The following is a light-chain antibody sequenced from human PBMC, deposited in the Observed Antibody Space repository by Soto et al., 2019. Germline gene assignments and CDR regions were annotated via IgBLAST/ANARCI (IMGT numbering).Light chain of an antibody. CDR3: AGWDGSLKGFV. Sequence: QSVLTQPPSASGAPGQRVTISCSGSASNIGRDPVNWYQQVPGTAPKLLIYENNHRPSGVPDRCSGSKSGTSASLVISGLQSEDEAEYFCAGWDGSLKGFVFGTGTKLTVL. J-gene: IGLJ1*01. V-gene: IGLV1-44*01. CDR2: ENN. CDR1: ASNIGRDP.